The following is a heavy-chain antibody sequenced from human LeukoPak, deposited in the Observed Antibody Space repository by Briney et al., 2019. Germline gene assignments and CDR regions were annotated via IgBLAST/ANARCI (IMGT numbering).Heavy chain of an antibody. D-gene: IGHD3-22*01. CDR3: ARSLIVASEDY. J-gene: IGHJ4*02. Sequence: KPGGSLRLSRAASGFRFDSFYMGWIRQVPGKGLDYIAFISASGAVPYYAESVKGRFTISRDNAKNSVSLQMNSLSADDTAVYYCARSLIVASEDYWGQGTLVTVSS. CDR1: GFRFDSFY. V-gene: IGHV3-11*04. CDR2: ISASGAVP.